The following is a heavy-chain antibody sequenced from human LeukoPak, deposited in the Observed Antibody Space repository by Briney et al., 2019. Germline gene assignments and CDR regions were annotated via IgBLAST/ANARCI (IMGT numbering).Heavy chain of an antibody. CDR3: ARAAYYDFSGGMDV. D-gene: IGHD3-3*01. CDR2: ISSSTTYT. J-gene: IGHJ6*02. V-gene: IGHV3-11*06. Sequence: PGGALRLSCAASGFTFSDYYMSWIRQAPGKGLEWVSYISSSTTYTNYADSVKGRFTISRDNAKNSLYLQMNSLRAEDTAVYYCARAAYYDFSGGMDVWGQGTTVTVSS. CDR1: GFTFSDYY.